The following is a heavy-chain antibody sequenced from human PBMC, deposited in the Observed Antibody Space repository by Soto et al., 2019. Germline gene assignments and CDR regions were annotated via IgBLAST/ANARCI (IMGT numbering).Heavy chain of an antibody. CDR1: GGTFSSYA. D-gene: IGHD3-22*01. CDR3: DSSGYYSFDY. CDR2: IIPIFGTA. Sequence: ASVKVSCKASGGTFSSYAISWVRQAPGQGLEWMGGIIPIFGTANYAQKFQGRVTITADESTSTAYMELSSLRSEDTAVYYYDSSGYYSFDYWGQGTLVTVSS. V-gene: IGHV1-69*13. J-gene: IGHJ4*02.